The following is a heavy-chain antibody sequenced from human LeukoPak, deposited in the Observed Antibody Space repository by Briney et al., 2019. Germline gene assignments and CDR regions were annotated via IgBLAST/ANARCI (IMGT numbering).Heavy chain of an antibody. V-gene: IGHV3-48*03. Sequence: GESLRLSCAASGFTLSSYEMNWVRQAPGKGREWVSYIGSSGSTIYYADSVKGRFTISRDNAKNSLYLQMNSLRAEDTALYYCARGYDYVWGIYRPFDYWGQGTLVTVSS. CDR2: IGSSGSTI. CDR1: GFTLSSYE. D-gene: IGHD3-16*02. J-gene: IGHJ4*02. CDR3: ARGYDYVWGIYRPFDY.